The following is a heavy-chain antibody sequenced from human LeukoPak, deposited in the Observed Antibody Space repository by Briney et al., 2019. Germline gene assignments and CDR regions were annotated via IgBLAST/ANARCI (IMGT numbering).Heavy chain of an antibody. J-gene: IGHJ4*02. CDR3: ARGLRKLLRLFDY. CDR2: INHSGST. V-gene: IGHV4-34*01. D-gene: IGHD3-22*01. Sequence: SETLSLTCAVYGGSFSGYYWSWIRQPPGKGLEWIGEINHSGSTNYNPSLKSRVTISVDTSKNQFSPKLSSVTAADTAVYYCARGLRKLLRLFDYWGQGTLVTVSS. CDR1: GGSFSGYY.